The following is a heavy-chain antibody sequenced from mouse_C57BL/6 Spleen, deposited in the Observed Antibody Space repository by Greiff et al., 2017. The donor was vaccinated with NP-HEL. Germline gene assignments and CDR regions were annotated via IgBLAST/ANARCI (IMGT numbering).Heavy chain of an antibody. D-gene: IGHD2-1*01. V-gene: IGHV1-82*01. CDR1: GYAFSSSW. CDR2: IYPGDGDT. CDR3: AIYGNYGWFAY. J-gene: IGHJ3*01. Sequence: VQLQQSGPELVKPGASVKISCKASGYAFSSSWMNWVKQRPGKGLEWIGRIYPGDGDTNYNGKFKGKATLTADKSSSTAYMQLSSLTSEDSAVYFCAIYGNYGWFAYWGQGTLVTVSA.